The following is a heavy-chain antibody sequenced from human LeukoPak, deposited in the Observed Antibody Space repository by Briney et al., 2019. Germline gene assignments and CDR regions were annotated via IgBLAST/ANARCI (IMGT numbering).Heavy chain of an antibody. CDR2: IYYSGRT. D-gene: IGHD3-10*01. J-gene: IGHJ4*02. V-gene: IGHV4-39*07. CDR3: ARGGGSPYGSGSYGLDY. Sequence: SETLSLTCTVSGGSISSSIYYWGWIRQPPGKGLEWIGSIYYSGRTYSNPSLKSRVTISVDTSKNQFSLKLSSVTAADTAVYYCARGGGSPYGSGSYGLDYWGQGTLVTVSS. CDR1: GGSISSSIYY.